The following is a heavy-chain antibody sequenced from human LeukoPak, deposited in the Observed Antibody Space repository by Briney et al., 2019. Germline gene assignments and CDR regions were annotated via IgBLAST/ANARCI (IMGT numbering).Heavy chain of an antibody. Sequence: PSETLSLTCTVSGGSISSYYWSWIRQPPGKGLEWIGYIYYSGSTNYNPSLKSRVTISVDTSTNQFSLKLTSVTAADTAVYYCAREQILVVPAARDAFDIWGQGTMVTVSS. CDR2: IYYSGST. J-gene: IGHJ3*02. D-gene: IGHD2-2*01. V-gene: IGHV4-59*12. CDR3: AREQILVVPAARDAFDI. CDR1: GGSISSYY.